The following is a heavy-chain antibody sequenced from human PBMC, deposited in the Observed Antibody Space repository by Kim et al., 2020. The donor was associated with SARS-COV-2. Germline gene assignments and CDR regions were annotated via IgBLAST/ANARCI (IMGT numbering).Heavy chain of an antibody. CDR2: ISYDGSNK. CDR1: GFTFSSYA. Sequence: GGSLRLSCAASGFTFSSYAMHWVRQAPGKGLEWVAVISYDGSNKYYADSVKGRFTISRDNSKNTLYLQMNSLRAEDTAVYYCARGSPRYGSYYYYYGMDVWGQGTTVTVSS. J-gene: IGHJ6*02. CDR3: ARGSPRYGSYYYYYGMDV. V-gene: IGHV3-30-3*01. D-gene: IGHD3-10*01.